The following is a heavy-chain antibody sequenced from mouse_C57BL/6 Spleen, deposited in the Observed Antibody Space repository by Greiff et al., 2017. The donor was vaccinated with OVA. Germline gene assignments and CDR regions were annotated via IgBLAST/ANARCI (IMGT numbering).Heavy chain of an antibody. J-gene: IGHJ2*01. D-gene: IGHD4-1*01. V-gene: IGHV1-81*01. CDR1: GYTFTSYG. Sequence: VQLQQSGAELARPGASVKLSCKASGYTFTSYGISWVKQRTGQGLEWIGEIYPRSGNTYYNEKFKGKATLTADKSSSTAYMELRSLTSEDSAVYFCARRGTGTDDWGKGTTLTVSS. CDR2: IYPRSGNT. CDR3: ARRGTGTDD.